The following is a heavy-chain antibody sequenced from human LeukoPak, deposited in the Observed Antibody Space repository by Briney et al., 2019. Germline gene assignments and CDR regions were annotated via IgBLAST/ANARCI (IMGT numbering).Heavy chain of an antibody. V-gene: IGHV1-69*04. Sequence: SVKVSCKASGGTFSSYAISWVRQAPGQGLEWMGRIIPILGIANYAQKFQGRVTITANKSTSTAYMELSSLRSEDTAVYYCARRTSIAAAGRDYYFDYWGQGTLVTVSS. CDR3: ARRTSIAAAGRDYYFDY. J-gene: IGHJ4*02. D-gene: IGHD6-13*01. CDR1: GGTFSSYA. CDR2: IIPILGIA.